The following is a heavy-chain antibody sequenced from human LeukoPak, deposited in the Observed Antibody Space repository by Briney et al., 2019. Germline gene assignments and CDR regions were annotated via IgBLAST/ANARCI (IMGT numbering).Heavy chain of an antibody. V-gene: IGHV3-30*18. J-gene: IGHJ4*02. CDR1: GFTFSSYG. CDR3: AKGRSSSWSPYFDY. D-gene: IGHD6-13*01. Sequence: GGSLRLSCAASGFTFSSYGMHWVRQAPGKGLEWVAVISYDGSNKYYADSVKGRFTISRDNSKNTLYLQMNSLRAEDTAVYYCAKGRSSSWSPYFDYWGQGTLVTVSS. CDR2: ISYDGSNK.